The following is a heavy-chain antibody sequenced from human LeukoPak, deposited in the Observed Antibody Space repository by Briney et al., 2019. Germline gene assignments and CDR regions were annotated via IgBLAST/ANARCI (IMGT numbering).Heavy chain of an antibody. CDR2: IYYSGST. D-gene: IGHD6-19*01. CDR3: ARDREGISRWVFDY. CDR1: GGSISSGDYY. V-gene: IGHV4-30-4*01. Sequence: SQTLSLTCTVSGGSISSGDYYWSWIRQPPGKGLEWIGYIYYSGSTYYNPSLKSRVTISVDTSKNQFSLKLSSVTAADTAVYYCARDREGISRWVFDYWGQGTLVTVSS. J-gene: IGHJ4*02.